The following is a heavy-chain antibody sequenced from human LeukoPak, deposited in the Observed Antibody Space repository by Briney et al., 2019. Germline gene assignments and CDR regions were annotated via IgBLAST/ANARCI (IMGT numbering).Heavy chain of an antibody. J-gene: IGHJ4*02. D-gene: IGHD7-27*01. CDR1: GDSISISSYH. CDR3: ARDNWGSLDY. V-gene: IGHV4-61*01. CDR2: SFSGSA. Sequence: SETLSLTCTDSGDSISISSYHWSWVRRPPGKGLEWIGYSFSGSANYNPSLKSRVTISVDKSKNQFSLNLSSVTAADTAVYYCARDNWGSLDYWGQGILVTVSS.